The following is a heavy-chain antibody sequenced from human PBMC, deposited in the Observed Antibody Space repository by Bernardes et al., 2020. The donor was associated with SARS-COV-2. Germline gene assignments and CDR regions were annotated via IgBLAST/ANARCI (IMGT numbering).Heavy chain of an antibody. CDR3: ARSSSAWYGPDY. V-gene: IGHV5-51*01. CDR1: GYSFNTYW. Sequence: GESLKISCKGSGYSFNTYWIAWVRQMPGKGLEWMGSIFPHDSDTTYSPSFQGQVTISTDKSISTATLQWNSLKASDTAMYYCARSSSAWYGPDYWGQGTLVTVSS. CDR2: IFPHDSDT. J-gene: IGHJ4*02. D-gene: IGHD6-13*01.